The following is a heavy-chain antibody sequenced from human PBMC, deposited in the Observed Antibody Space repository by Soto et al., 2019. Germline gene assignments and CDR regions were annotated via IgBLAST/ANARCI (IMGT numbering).Heavy chain of an antibody. Sequence: EVQLLESGGGLVQPGGSLRLSCAASGFTFSSYAMTWVRQAPGKGLEWVSAISGSGGSTYYADSVKGRFTISRDNSKNTLYLQMSSLRAEDTALYYCAKDAGDSTYYFDYWGQGPLVTVSS. J-gene: IGHJ4*02. V-gene: IGHV3-23*01. CDR3: AKDAGDSTYYFDY. D-gene: IGHD1-26*01. CDR2: ISGSGGST. CDR1: GFTFSSYA.